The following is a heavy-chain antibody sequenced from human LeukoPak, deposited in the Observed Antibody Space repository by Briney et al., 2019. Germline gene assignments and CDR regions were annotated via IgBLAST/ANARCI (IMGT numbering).Heavy chain of an antibody. D-gene: IGHD1-26*01. CDR1: GGTFNSYV. CDR2: IIPISATV. J-gene: IGHJ4*02. CDR3: AREGVGATFEY. V-gene: IGHV1-69*05. Sequence: SVKVSCKVSGGTFNSYVINWVRQAPGHGLEWMGRIIPISATVDGAQRFQGRVTLTTDQSTSTAYMELSSLRSEDTAVYYCAREGVGATFEYWGQGTLVTVSS.